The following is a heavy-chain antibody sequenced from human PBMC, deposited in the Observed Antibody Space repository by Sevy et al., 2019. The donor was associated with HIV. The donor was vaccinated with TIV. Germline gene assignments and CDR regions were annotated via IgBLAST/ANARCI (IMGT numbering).Heavy chain of an antibody. Sequence: GWSLRLSCAASGFTLSCCWMHWVRQAPGKGLVWVSRINNDGSTTTYADSVRGRFTISRDNAKNTLYLEMNSLRAEDTAVYYCARGGTASFDYWGQGTLVTVSS. CDR3: ARGGTASFDY. D-gene: IGHD1-1*01. J-gene: IGHJ4*02. CDR2: INNDGSTT. CDR1: GFTLSCCW. V-gene: IGHV3-74*03.